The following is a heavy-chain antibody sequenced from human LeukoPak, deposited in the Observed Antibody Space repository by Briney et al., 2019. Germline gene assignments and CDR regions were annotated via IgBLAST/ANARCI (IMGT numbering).Heavy chain of an antibody. J-gene: IGHJ3*02. D-gene: IGHD5-24*01. V-gene: IGHV3-30*02. Sequence: PGGSLRLSCVASGFTFSNSDMHWVRQAPGKGLEWVAFIRHDGSNEYHADSVKGRFTISRDNSKNTLYLQMNSLRVDDTAVYYCAKGPERWLQLEAFDIWGQGTMGTVSS. CDR1: GFTFSNSD. CDR3: AKGPERWLQLEAFDI. CDR2: IRHDGSNE.